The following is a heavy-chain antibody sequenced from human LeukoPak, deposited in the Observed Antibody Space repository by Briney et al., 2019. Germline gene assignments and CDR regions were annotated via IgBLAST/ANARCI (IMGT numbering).Heavy chain of an antibody. V-gene: IGHV3-48*03. CDR1: GFFFKNFE. Sequence: PGGSLRLSCAASGFFFKNFEMNWVRQAPGKGLEWVSHITGSGTSIFYAASVKGRFTISRDNAKNSLYLDMYSLSAEDTAVYYCATKVPGTSHFSNWGQGTRVTVSS. CDR3: ATKVPGTSHFSN. D-gene: IGHD6-19*01. CDR2: ITGSGTSI. J-gene: IGHJ4*02.